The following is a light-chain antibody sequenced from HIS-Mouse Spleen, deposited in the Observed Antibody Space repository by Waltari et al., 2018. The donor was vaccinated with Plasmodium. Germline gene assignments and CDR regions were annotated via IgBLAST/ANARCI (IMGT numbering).Light chain of an antibody. Sequence: QSALTQPASVSGSPGQSITISCTGTSSDVGSYNLVSWYQQHPGKAPKLMIYEGSKRASGVSNRFSGSKSCNTASPTISGLQAEDEADYYCCSYAGSRMVFGGGTKLTVL. CDR2: EGS. CDR3: CSYAGSRMV. CDR1: SSDVGSYNL. J-gene: IGLJ2*01. V-gene: IGLV2-23*01.